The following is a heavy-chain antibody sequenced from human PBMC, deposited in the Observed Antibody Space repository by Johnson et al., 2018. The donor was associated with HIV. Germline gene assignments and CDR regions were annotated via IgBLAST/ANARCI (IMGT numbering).Heavy chain of an antibody. CDR3: ATCSDQVLLGGDVFDI. D-gene: IGHD3-16*01. V-gene: IGHV3-7*01. CDR1: GFTFSHNW. J-gene: IGHJ3*02. Sequence: VQLVESGGDLVQPGGSLRLSCIGSGFTFSHNWMSWVRQAPGKGPEWVANINHDVSAIHYVDSVKGRFTISRDNAKRSLFLQMNSLGGEATAVYYCATCSDQVLLGGDVFDIWGQGTMVTVSS. CDR2: INHDVSAI.